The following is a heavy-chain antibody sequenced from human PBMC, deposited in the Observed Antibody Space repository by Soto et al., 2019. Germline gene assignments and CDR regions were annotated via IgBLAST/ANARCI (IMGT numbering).Heavy chain of an antibody. D-gene: IGHD3-22*01. V-gene: IGHV1-69*12. Sequence: QVQLVQSGAEVKKPGSSVKVSCKASGGTFSSYAITWVRQAPGQGLEWMGGIIPIFGTANYAQKFQGRVTITADESTSTAYMELGSLGSEDTAVYYCARDRGPSSGYYPYWFDPWGQGTLVTVSS. J-gene: IGHJ5*02. CDR1: GGTFSSYA. CDR3: ARDRGPSSGYYPYWFDP. CDR2: IIPIFGTA.